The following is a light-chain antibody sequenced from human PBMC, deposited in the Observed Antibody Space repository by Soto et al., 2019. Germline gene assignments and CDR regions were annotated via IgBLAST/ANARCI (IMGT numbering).Light chain of an antibody. CDR2: AAS. CDR1: QGISSY. J-gene: IGKJ1*01. Sequence: AIRMTQSPSSLSASTGDRVTISCRASQGISSYLAWYQKKPGKAPQLLIYAASTLQSGVPSRFSGSGSGTDFPLPISCLQSEDFATYYCQQYYSYPRAFGQGTKVEIK. V-gene: IGKV1-8*01. CDR3: QQYYSYPRA.